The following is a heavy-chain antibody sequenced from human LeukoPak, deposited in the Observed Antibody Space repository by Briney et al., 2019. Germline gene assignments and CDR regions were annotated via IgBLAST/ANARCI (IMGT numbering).Heavy chain of an antibody. V-gene: IGHV4-38-2*02. CDR2: IYHSGST. CDR1: GVSISSYY. D-gene: IGHD4-11*01. J-gene: IGHJ6*03. Sequence: SETLSLTCTVSGVSISSYYWGWIRQPPGKGLEWIGSIYHSGSTYYNPSLKSRVTISVDTSKNQFSLKLSSVTAADTAVYYCARVWSTTVENYYYMDVWGKGTTVTVSS. CDR3: ARVWSTTVENYYYMDV.